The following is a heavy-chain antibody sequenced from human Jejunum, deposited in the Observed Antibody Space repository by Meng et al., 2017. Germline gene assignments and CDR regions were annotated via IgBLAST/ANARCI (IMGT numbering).Heavy chain of an antibody. CDR1: GGSITTGGYY. D-gene: IGHD5-12*01. CDR2: IYYSGST. CDR3: ARGDTGYSGYVFGY. Sequence: QVRLQESGPGLVKPSQTLSLTCSVSGGSITTGGYYWSWIRQHPGKGLEWIGHIYYSGSTHYNPSLKSRVTISIDTSQNQFSLKLSSVTAADTAVYYCARGDTGYSGYVFGYWGQGTLVTVSS. J-gene: IGHJ4*02. V-gene: IGHV4-31*03.